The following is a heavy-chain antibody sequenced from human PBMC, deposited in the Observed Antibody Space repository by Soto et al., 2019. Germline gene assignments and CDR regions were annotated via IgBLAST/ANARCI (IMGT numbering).Heavy chain of an antibody. CDR3: ATMKGGSQYYYYGMDV. D-gene: IGHD3-10*01. CDR2: IIPMFGTA. CDR1: GGTFSSYA. Sequence: QVQLVQSGAEVKKPGSSVKVSCKASGGTFSSYAISWVRQAPGQGLEWMGGIIPMFGTADYAQKFQGRVTITADESTSTAYMELSSLRSDDTAVYYCATMKGGSQYYYYGMDVWGHGTTVTVSS. J-gene: IGHJ6*02. V-gene: IGHV1-69*12.